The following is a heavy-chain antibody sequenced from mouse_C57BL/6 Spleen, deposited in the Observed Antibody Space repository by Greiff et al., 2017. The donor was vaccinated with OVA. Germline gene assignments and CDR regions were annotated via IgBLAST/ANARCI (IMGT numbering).Heavy chain of an antibody. CDR2: IYPSDSET. CDR3: SAYSFYYAMDY. CDR1: GYTFTSYW. J-gene: IGHJ4*01. V-gene: IGHV1-61*01. Sequence: QVQLQLPGAELVRPGSSVKLSCKASGYTFTSYWMDWVKQRPGQGLEWIGNIYPSDSETHYNQKFKDKATLTVDKSSSTAYMQLSSLTSEDSAVYYCSAYSFYYAMDYWGQGTSVTVSS.